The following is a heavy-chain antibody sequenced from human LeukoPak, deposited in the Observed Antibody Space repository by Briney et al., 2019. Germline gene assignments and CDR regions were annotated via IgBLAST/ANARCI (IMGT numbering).Heavy chain of an antibody. CDR2: IRSKAHTYAT. D-gene: IGHD4-23*01. CDR3: TRLGEQTTVVSEPFDY. V-gene: IGHV3-73*01. CDR1: GFIFSGSA. Sequence: PGGSLKLSCAASGFIFSGSAMHWVRQASGKGLEWVGRIRSKAHTYATAYAASVKGRFTISRDDSKNTAYLQMSSLKTEDTAVYYCTRLGEQTTVVSEPFDYWGQGTLVAVSS. J-gene: IGHJ4*02.